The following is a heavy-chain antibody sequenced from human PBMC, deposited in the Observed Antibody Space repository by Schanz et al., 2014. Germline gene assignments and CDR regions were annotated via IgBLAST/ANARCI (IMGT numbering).Heavy chain of an antibody. CDR2: IWSDANNK. V-gene: IGHV3-30*02. CDR3: APLDDCGGGCPINDAFDV. Sequence: QVQLLESGGGVVQPGGSLRLSCVASGFSFSAYGIHWVRQAPGKGLEWVAFIWSDANNKNYADSVKGRFTISRDNSKNTLYLHMNSLRVEDTAVYYCAPLDDCGGGCPINDAFDVWGQGTMVTVSS. J-gene: IGHJ3*01. D-gene: IGHD2-21*01. CDR1: GFSFSAYG.